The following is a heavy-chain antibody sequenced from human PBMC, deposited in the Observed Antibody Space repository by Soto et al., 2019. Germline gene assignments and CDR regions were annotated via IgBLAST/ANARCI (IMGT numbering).Heavy chain of an antibody. V-gene: IGHV3-30-3*01. CDR3: ARGAAAGTGYYYYGMDV. CDR1: GFTFSSYA. CDR2: ISYDGSNK. D-gene: IGHD6-13*01. Sequence: QVQLVESGGGVVQPGRSLRLSCAASGFTFSSYAMHWVRQAPGKGLEWVAVISYDGSNKYYADSVKGRFTISRDNSKNTLYLQMNSLRAEDTAVYYWARGAAAGTGYYYYGMDVWGQGTTVTVSS. J-gene: IGHJ6*02.